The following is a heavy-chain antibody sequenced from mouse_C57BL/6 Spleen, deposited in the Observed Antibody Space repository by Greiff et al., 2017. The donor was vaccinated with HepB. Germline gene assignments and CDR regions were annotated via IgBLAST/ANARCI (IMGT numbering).Heavy chain of an antibody. CDR2: ISSGSSTI. CDR3: ARHDYDGGFAD. Sequence: EVQVVESGVGLVKPGGSLKLSCAASGFTFSDYGMHWVRQAPEKGLEWVAYISSGSSTIYYADTVKGRFTISRDNAKNTLFLQMTSLRSEDTAMYYCARHDYDGGFADWGEGTLVTVSA. V-gene: IGHV5-17*01. D-gene: IGHD2-4*01. J-gene: IGHJ3*01. CDR1: GFTFSDYG.